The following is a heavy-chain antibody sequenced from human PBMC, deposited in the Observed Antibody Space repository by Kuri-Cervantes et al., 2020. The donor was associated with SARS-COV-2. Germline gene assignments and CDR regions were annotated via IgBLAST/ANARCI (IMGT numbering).Heavy chain of an antibody. Sequence: GESLKISCAASGFSLSRYTMNWVRQAPGKALEWVSSISGSGSYIYYADSVKGRFTISKESGVNSLYLHMNSLRGDDTAVYYCARVAGEGPIYYYYMDVWGKGTTVTVSS. CDR3: ARVAGEGPIYYYYMDV. V-gene: IGHV3-21*01. CDR2: ISGSGSYI. D-gene: IGHD2-21*01. J-gene: IGHJ6*03. CDR1: GFSLSRYT.